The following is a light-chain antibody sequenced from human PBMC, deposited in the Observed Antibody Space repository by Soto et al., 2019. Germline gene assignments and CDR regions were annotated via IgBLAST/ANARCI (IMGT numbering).Light chain of an antibody. V-gene: IGKV1-5*03. CDR3: QQYNSYST. Sequence: DIQMTQSPSTLSASVGDRVTITCRASQSISIWLAWYQQKPGKAPNLLIYKASTLESGVPSRFSGSGSGTEFTLTITSLQPDEFATYYCQQYNSYSTFGQGTKVEIK. CDR1: QSISIW. CDR2: KAS. J-gene: IGKJ1*01.